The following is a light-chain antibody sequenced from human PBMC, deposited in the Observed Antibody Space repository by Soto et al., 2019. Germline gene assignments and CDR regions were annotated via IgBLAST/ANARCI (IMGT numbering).Light chain of an antibody. V-gene: IGLV4-69*01. CDR1: SGHSSYA. CDR3: QTWGTGIGV. J-gene: IGLJ3*02. CDR2: LNNDGGH. Sequence: QPVLTQSPSASASLGASVTLTCTLSSGHSSYAIAWHQNQQEQGPRSLLKLNNDGGHIKGDGIPDRFSGSSSGADRYLTISSVQSEDEANYYCQTWGTGIGVFGGGTKVTVL.